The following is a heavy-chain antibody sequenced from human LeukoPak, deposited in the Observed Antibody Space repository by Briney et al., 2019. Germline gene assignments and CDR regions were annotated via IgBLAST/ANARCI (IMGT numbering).Heavy chain of an antibody. Sequence: ASVKDSCKASGYTFTSYGISWVRQAPGQGLEWMGWISAYNGNTNYAQKFQGRVIMTRDMSTSTVYMELSSLRSEDTAVYFCARYGHSPFFDYWGQGTLVIVSS. V-gene: IGHV1-18*01. D-gene: IGHD4-17*01. CDR2: ISAYNGNT. CDR3: ARYGHSPFFDY. CDR1: GYTFTSYG. J-gene: IGHJ4*02.